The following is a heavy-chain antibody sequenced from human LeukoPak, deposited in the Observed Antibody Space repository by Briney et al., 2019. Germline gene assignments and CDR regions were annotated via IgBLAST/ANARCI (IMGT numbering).Heavy chain of an antibody. CDR2: IYSGGNT. J-gene: IGHJ5*02. V-gene: IGHV3-66*04. Sequence: GGSPRLSCAASGFAFSSYAMNWVRQAPGRGLEWVSVIYSGGNTYYTDSVKGRFTISRGISKNTVYLQMNSLRVEDTAVYYCARHDWFDPWGRGTLVTVSS. CDR1: GFAFSSYA. CDR3: ARHDWFDP.